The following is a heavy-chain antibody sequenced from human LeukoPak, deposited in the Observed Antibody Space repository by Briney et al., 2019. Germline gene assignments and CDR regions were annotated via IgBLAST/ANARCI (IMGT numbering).Heavy chain of an antibody. Sequence: GGSLRLSCAASGLTFSSYWMSWVRQAPGKGLEWVANIKQDGSEKYYVDSVKGRFTISRDNAKNSLYLQMNSLRAEDTAVYYCARDDCSSISCYHNWFDPWGQGTLVTVSS. V-gene: IGHV3-7*01. CDR2: IKQDGSEK. CDR3: ARDDCSSISCYHNWFDP. D-gene: IGHD2-2*01. J-gene: IGHJ5*02. CDR1: GLTFSSYW.